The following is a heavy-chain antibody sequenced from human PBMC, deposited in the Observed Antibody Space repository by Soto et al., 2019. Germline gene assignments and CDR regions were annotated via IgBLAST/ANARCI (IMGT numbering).Heavy chain of an antibody. CDR3: AKDRQAGGNSDFYFDF. Sequence: XGSLRLSCAASVFKFSNYAMSWVRHSPGKGLEWVSLISATGGGTYYADSVKGRFTISRDNSHNTLYLQVHSLTAEDTAVYYCAKDRQAGGNSDFYFDFWGQGAQVTVSS. D-gene: IGHD3-16*01. CDR2: ISATGGGT. V-gene: IGHV3-23*01. J-gene: IGHJ4*02. CDR1: VFKFSNYA.